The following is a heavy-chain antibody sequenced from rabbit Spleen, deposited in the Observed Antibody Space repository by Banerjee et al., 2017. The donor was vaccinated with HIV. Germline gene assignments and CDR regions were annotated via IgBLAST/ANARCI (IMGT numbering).Heavy chain of an antibody. CDR1: GFDFSSYY. Sequence: QLEESGGGLVQPGGSLTLSCKASGFDFSSYYITWVRQAPGKGLEWIGYIDPVVGSTYYASWVNGRFTIPRHNAQNTLYLQLYSLTAADTATYFCARILVFSGSSYPYNLWGPGTLVTVS. J-gene: IGHJ4*01. CDR3: ARILVFSGSSYPYNL. V-gene: IGHV1S7*01. CDR2: IDPVVGST. D-gene: IGHD8-1*01.